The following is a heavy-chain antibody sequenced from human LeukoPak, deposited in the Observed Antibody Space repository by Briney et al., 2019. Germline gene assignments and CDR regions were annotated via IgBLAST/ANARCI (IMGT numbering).Heavy chain of an antibody. CDR3: AKLEQTFDFHY. J-gene: IGHJ4*02. V-gene: IGHV1-2*02. CDR2: INPKSGGT. D-gene: IGHD1/OR15-1a*01. Sequence: ASVTVSCKGSGYTFTDYYMHWVRQAPGQGLEWMGWINPKSGGTNYAQKFQGRVTMTRDTSISTAFMELSRLKSDDTAVYYCAKLEQTFDFHYWGQGTLATVSS. CDR1: GYTFTDYY.